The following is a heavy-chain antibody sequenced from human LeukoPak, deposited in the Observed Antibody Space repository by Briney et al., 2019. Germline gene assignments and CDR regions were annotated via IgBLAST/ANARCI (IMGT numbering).Heavy chain of an antibody. J-gene: IGHJ4*02. V-gene: IGHV3-74*01. CDR1: GFTFSSYS. D-gene: IGHD7-27*01. Sequence: GSLRLSCAASGFTFSSYSMNWVRQAPGKGLVWVSRINSDGSSTSYADSVKGRFTISRDNAKNTLYLQMNSLRAEDTAVYYCARAAIGRYLNGVDYWGQGTLVTVSS. CDR3: ARAAIGRYLNGVDY. CDR2: INSDGSST.